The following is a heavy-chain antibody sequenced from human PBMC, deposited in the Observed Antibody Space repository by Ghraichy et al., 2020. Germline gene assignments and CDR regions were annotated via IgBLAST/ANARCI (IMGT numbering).Heavy chain of an antibody. V-gene: IGHV4-39*01. J-gene: IGHJ5*02. CDR2: IYYTGST. CDR3: ARVNYDNFAWFDP. Sequence: SETLSLTCTVSGGSISSTSYYWGWIRQPPGQGLEWIGTIYYTGSTYYNPSLKSRVTMSVDTSKNRFSLNLTFLTAADTAVYYCARVNYDNFAWFDPWGQGTLVTVSS. D-gene: IGHD3-16*01. CDR1: GGSISSTSYY.